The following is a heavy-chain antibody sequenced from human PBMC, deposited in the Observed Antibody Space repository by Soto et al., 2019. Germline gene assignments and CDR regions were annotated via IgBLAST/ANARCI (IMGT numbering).Heavy chain of an antibody. J-gene: IGHJ4*02. CDR2: INAGNGNT. CDR1: GYTFTGYA. V-gene: IGHV1-3*01. D-gene: IGHD6-19*01. Sequence: GASVKVSCKASGYTFTGYAMHWVRQAPGQMLEWMGWINAGNGNTKYSQKFQGRVTITRGTSASTAYMELSSLRSEDTAVYYCARAVAVAADFDYWGQGTLVTVSS. CDR3: ARAVAVAADFDY.